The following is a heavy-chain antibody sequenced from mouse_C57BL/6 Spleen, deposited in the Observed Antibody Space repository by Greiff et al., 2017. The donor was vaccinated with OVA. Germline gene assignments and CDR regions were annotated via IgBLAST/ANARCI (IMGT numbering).Heavy chain of an antibody. J-gene: IGHJ2*01. CDR3: ARLPMYGNDDY. CDR2: IYPGDGDT. V-gene: IGHV1-82*01. D-gene: IGHD2-10*02. Sequence: QVQLQQSGPELVKPGASVKISCKASGYAFSSSWMNWVKQRPGKGLEWIGRIYPGDGDTNYNGKFKGKATLTADKYSSTAYMQLSSLTAEDTAVYFCARLPMYGNDDYWGQGTTLTVSS. CDR1: GYAFSSSW.